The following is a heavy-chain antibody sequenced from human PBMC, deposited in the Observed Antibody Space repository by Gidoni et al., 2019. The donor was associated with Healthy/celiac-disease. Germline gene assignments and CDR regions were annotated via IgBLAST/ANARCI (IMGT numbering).Heavy chain of an antibody. Sequence: EVQLLESGGGLVQPGGSLRLSCAASGFTFSSYAMSWVRQAPGKGLEWVSAISGSCGSTYYADSVKGRFTISRDNSKNTLYLQMNSLRAEDTAVYYCAKDLHYDFWRGNAFDIWGQGTMVTVSS. CDR2: ISGSCGST. CDR3: AKDLHYDFWRGNAFDI. V-gene: IGHV3-23*01. J-gene: IGHJ3*02. D-gene: IGHD3-3*01. CDR1: GFTFSSYA.